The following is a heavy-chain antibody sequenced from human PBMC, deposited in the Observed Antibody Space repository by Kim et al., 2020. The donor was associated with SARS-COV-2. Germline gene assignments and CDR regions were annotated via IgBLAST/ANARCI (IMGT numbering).Heavy chain of an antibody. CDR3: AKGGGYYGSGSSR. V-gene: IGHV3-23*01. J-gene: IGHJ4*02. D-gene: IGHD3-10*01. Sequence: YADAVKGRFTTSRNNSKNPLYLQMNSLRAEDTAVYYCAKGGGYYGSGSSRWGQGTLVTVSS.